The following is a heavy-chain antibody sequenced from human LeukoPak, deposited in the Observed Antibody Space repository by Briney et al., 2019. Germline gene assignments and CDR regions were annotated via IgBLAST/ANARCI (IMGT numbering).Heavy chain of an antibody. Sequence: PGGSLRLSCAASGFTFSSYWMSWVRQAPGKGLEWVSSISSSSSYIYYADSVKGRFTISRDNAKNSLYLQMNSLRAEDTAVYYCARGPQVGAAIQSPNWFDPWGQGTLVTVSS. CDR1: GFTFSSYW. CDR2: ISSSSSYI. J-gene: IGHJ5*02. D-gene: IGHD1-26*01. V-gene: IGHV3-21*01. CDR3: ARGPQVGAAIQSPNWFDP.